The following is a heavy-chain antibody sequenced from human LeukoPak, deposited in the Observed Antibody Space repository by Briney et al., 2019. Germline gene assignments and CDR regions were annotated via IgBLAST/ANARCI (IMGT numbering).Heavy chain of an antibody. CDR2: IIPIFGTA. CDR3: ARVDINNWHSCDY. V-gene: IGHV1-69*13. D-gene: IGHD1-1*01. CDR1: GGTFISYA. J-gene: IGHJ4*02. Sequence: GASVKVSCKASGGTFISYAISWVRQAPGQGLEWMGGIIPIFGTANYAQKFQGRVTITADESTSTAYMELSSLRSEDTAVHYCARVDINNWHSCDYWGQGTLVTVSS.